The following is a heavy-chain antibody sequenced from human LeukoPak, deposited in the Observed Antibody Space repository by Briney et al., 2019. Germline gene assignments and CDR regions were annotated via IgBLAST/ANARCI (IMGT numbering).Heavy chain of an antibody. D-gene: IGHD3-3*01. CDR2: INHSGST. CDR3: GSYDFWSGPN. V-gene: IGHV4-34*01. Sequence: SETLSLTCAVYGGSFSNYFRGWIRQPPGKGLEWIGEINHSGSTNYNPSLKSRVTISVDTSKNQFSLKLSSVTAADTAVYYCGSYDFWSGPNWGQGTLVTVSS. CDR1: GGSFSNYF. J-gene: IGHJ4*02.